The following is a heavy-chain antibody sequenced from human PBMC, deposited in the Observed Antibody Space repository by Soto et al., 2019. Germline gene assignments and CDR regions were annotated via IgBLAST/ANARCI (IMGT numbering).Heavy chain of an antibody. CDR3: ARAFFTGSGSYYYYYGMDV. CDR2: ISAYNGNT. Sequence: GASVKVSCKASGYTFTSYGISWVRQAPGQGLEWMGWISAYNGNTNYAQKLQGRVTMTTDTSTSTAYMELRSLRSDDTAVYYCARAFFTGSGSYYYYYGMDVWGQGTTVTVSS. CDR1: GYTFTSYG. J-gene: IGHJ6*02. D-gene: IGHD3-10*01. V-gene: IGHV1-18*01.